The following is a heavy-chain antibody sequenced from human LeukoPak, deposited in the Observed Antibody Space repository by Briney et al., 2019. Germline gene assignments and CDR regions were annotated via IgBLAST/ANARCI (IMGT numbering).Heavy chain of an antibody. CDR2: ISSGSSDI. CDR3: ARDPQWPLDY. D-gene: IGHD6-19*01. V-gene: IGHV3-21*05. J-gene: IGHJ4*02. Sequence: GGSLRLSCAASGFTFKNYGMNWVRQAAGQGRQWLSYISSGSSDIYYAHSVKGRFTISRDNAENSLYLQMSSLTAEDTAVYYCARDPQWPLDYWGQGTLVTVSS. CDR1: GFTFKNYG.